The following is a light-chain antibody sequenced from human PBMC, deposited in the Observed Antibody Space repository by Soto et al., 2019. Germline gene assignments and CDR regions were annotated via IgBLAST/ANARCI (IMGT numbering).Light chain of an antibody. V-gene: IGKV3-20*01. Sequence: EIVLTQSPGTLYLSPGERATLSCRASQTVSSNYLAWFQQKGGQAPRLLLFGASSRAAGIPDRFSGSVSGTDFILSISRLEREDFAVYYCQHYGSSWTLGQGTNVEI. CDR1: QTVSSNY. CDR2: GAS. J-gene: IGKJ1*01. CDR3: QHYGSSWT.